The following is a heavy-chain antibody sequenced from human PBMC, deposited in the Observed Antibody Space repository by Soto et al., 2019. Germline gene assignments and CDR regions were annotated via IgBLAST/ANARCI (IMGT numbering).Heavy chain of an antibody. V-gene: IGHV1-3*01. J-gene: IGHJ6*02. D-gene: IGHD5-18*01. CDR3: AREWLGTAMVQTRYYYYGMDV. CDR2: INAGNGNT. Sequence: QVQLVQSGAEVKKPGASVKVSCKASGYTFTSYAMHWVRQAPGQRLEWMGWINAGNGNTKYSQKFQGRVTITRDTSASTAYMELSSLRSEDTAGYYCAREWLGTAMVQTRYYYYGMDVWGQGTTVTVSS. CDR1: GYTFTSYA.